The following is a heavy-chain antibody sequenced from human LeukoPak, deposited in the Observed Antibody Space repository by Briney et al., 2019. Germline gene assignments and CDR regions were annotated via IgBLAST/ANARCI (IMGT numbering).Heavy chain of an antibody. CDR2: INTGGSTT. V-gene: IGHV3-74*01. D-gene: IGHD3-22*01. CDR1: GFTFSSYW. CDR3: ASDVAHYSHSSPETPSFAY. Sequence: PGGSLRLSCAASGFTFSSYWMHWVRQSPGKGLVWISCINTGGSTTTYADSVKGRFTISRDNAKNTLYLQMNSLRAEDTAVYYRASDVAHYSHSSPETPSFAYWGQGTLVTVSS. J-gene: IGHJ4*02.